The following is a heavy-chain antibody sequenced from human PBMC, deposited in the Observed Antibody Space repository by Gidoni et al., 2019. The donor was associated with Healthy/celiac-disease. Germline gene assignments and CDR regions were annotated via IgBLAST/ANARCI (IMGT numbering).Heavy chain of an antibody. CDR3: ARVGIAAAGTRGMDV. D-gene: IGHD6-13*01. J-gene: IGHJ6*02. CDR1: GFTFSSYS. V-gene: IGHV3-21*06. CDR2: ISSGSSYI. Sequence: EVQLVESGGGLVKPGGSLRLSCAAAGFTFSSYSMNWLRQAPGKGLEWVSSISSGSSYIYYADSVKGRFTISRDNAKNSLYLQMNSLRAEDTAVYYCARVGIAAAGTRGMDVWGQGTTVTVSS.